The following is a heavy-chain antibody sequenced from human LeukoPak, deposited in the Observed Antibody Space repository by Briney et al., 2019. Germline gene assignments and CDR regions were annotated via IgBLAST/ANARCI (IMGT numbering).Heavy chain of an antibody. V-gene: IGHV3-23*01. J-gene: IGHJ6*03. D-gene: IGHD4-11*01. CDR3: AKGGTYSYYAFSYYYMDV. CDR2: ISGSGGST. CDR1: GFTFSSYG. Sequence: GGSLRLSCAASGFTFSSYGMSWVRQAPGKGLEWVSAISGSGGSTYYADSVKGRFTISRDNSKNTLYLQMNSLRAEDTAVYYCAKGGTYSYYAFSYYYMDVWGKGTTVTVSS.